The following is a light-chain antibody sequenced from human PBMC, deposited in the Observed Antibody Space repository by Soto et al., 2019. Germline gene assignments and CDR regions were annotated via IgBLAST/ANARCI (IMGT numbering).Light chain of an antibody. CDR2: DVT. CDR1: RSDVGGYNY. Sequence: QSALTQPRSVSGSPGQSVTISCTGTRSDVGGYNYVSWYQQYPGKAPKLIIYDVTKRPSGVPDRFSGAKSGNTASLTISGLQAEDEADYYSCSYAGTYTLWVFGGGTKVTVL. V-gene: IGLV2-11*01. CDR3: CSYAGTYTLWV. J-gene: IGLJ3*02.